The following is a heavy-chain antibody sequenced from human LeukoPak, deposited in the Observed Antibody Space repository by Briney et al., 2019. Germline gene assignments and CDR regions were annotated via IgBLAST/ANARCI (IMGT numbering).Heavy chain of an antibody. CDR1: GFTFSSYW. CDR3: ARDWAIRDGYNSHPSDY. V-gene: IGHV3-7*01. D-gene: IGHD5-24*01. J-gene: IGHJ4*02. Sequence: GGSLRLSSAASGFTFSSYWMSWVRQAPGKGLEWVANIKQDGSEKYYVDSVKGRFTISRDNAKNSLYLQMNSLRAEDTAVYYCARDWAIRDGYNSHPSDYWGQGTLVTVSS. CDR2: IKQDGSEK.